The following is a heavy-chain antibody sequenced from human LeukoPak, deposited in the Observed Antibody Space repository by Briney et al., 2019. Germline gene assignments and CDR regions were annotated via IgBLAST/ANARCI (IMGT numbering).Heavy chain of an antibody. CDR1: GESISSSNW. CDR2: IYHSGTT. CDR3: ASPGDYSGSYLDY. V-gene: IGHV4-4*02. J-gene: IGHJ4*02. Sequence: SETLSLTCAVSGESISSSNWWSWVRQAPGKGLEWIGEIYHSGTTNYNPSLKSRVTISFDTSKNQFSLNLRSVTAADTAVYYCASPGDYSGSYLDYWGQGTLVTVSS. D-gene: IGHD1-26*01.